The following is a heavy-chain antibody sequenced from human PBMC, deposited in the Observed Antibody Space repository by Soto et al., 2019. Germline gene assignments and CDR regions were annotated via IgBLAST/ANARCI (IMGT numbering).Heavy chain of an antibody. D-gene: IGHD1-20*01. J-gene: IGHJ4*02. CDR2: ITGSGDYT. CDR1: GFTFSIYN. CDR3: ARRITSSFDY. Sequence: EVQLLESGGGLVQPGGSLRLSCVASGFTFSIYNMNWVRQAPGKGLEWVSVITGSGDYTNYADSVKGRFTISRDNSKNTLYLQMNSLRAGDTAVYFCARRITSSFDYWGQGTLVTVSS. V-gene: IGHV3-23*01.